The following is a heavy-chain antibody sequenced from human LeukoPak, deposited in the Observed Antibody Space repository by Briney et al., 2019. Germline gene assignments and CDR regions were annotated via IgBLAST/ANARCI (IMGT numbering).Heavy chain of an antibody. D-gene: IGHD6-13*01. V-gene: IGHV3-30*18. J-gene: IGHJ3*02. Sequence: GGSLRLSCAASGSTFSDYGMHWVRQAPGKGPEWVAVISYDGNHKYYTDSVKGRFTISGDNSKNTLYLQMSSLRAEDTAVYYCTKDDAYSSSWYACDIWGQGTMVTVSS. CDR1: GSTFSDYG. CDR2: ISYDGNHK. CDR3: TKDDAYSSSWYACDI.